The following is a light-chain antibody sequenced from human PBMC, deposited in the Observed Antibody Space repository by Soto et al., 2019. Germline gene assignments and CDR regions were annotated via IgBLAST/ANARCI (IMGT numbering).Light chain of an antibody. Sequence: MTQSPSSLFANVGDRVTITCRASQGISTYLHWYQQRPGKAPTLLIYGASTRATGIPARFSGSGSGTEFTLTISSLQSEDFAVYYCQQYNNWPPATFGQGTRLEIK. J-gene: IGKJ5*01. CDR3: QQYNNWPPAT. CDR2: GAS. CDR1: QGISTY. V-gene: IGKV3-15*01.